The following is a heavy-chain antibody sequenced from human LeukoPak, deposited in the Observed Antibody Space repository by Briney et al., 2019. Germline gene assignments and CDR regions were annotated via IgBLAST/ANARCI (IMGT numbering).Heavy chain of an antibody. D-gene: IGHD3-10*01. V-gene: IGHV3-21*04. Sequence: PGGSLRLSCAASGFTFTTHTMNWVRQAPGKGLEWVSSISSSSSYIYYADSVKGRFTISRDNAKNSLYLQMNSLRAEDTAVYYCAREGITMVRGVGAYYYYGMDVWGQGTTVTVSS. CDR2: ISSSSSYI. CDR1: GFTFTTHT. CDR3: AREGITMVRGVGAYYYYGMDV. J-gene: IGHJ6*02.